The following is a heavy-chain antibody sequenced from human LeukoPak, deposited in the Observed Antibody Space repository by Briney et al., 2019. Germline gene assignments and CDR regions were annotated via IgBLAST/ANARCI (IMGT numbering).Heavy chain of an antibody. V-gene: IGHV3-21*01. D-gene: IGHD3-22*01. CDR2: ISSSSSYI. CDR3: ARVWDYYDSSGCLFDP. CDR1: GFTFSSYS. J-gene: IGHJ5*02. Sequence: PGGSLRLSCAASGFTFSSYSMNWVRQAPGKGLEWVSSISSSSSYIYYADSVKGRFTISSDNAKNSLYLQMNSLRAEDTAVYYCARVWDYYDSSGCLFDPLGQGTLVTVSS.